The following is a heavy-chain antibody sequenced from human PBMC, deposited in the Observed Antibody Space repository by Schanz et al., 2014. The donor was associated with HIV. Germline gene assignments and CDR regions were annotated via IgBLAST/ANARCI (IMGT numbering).Heavy chain of an antibody. CDR2: IDGVGDNT. CDR3: ANQRYSGTYRPFDY. CDR1: GFPFAAYA. V-gene: IGHV3-23*04. Sequence: EVLLVESGGGFVQPGGSLRLSCATSGFPFAAYAMTWVRQAPGKGLEWVSAIDGVGDNTYYADSVKGRFTISRDNSKNTVYLRMSSLRAEDTAVYYCANQRYSGTYRPFDYWGRGTLVTVSS. J-gene: IGHJ4*02. D-gene: IGHD1-26*01.